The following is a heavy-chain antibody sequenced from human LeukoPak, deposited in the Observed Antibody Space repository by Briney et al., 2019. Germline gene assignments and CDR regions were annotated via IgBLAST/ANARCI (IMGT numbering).Heavy chain of an antibody. D-gene: IGHD3-3*01. J-gene: IGHJ6*02. V-gene: IGHV1-69*04. CDR2: IIPILGIA. CDR3: ARESTNYYDFWSGYSERRGNYYGMDV. Sequence: GASVKVSCKASGYTFSSYAISWVRQAPGQGLEWMGRIIPILGIANYAQKFQGRVTITADKSTSTAYMELSSLRSEDTAVYYCARESTNYYDFWSGYSERRGNYYGMDVWGQGTTVTVSS. CDR1: GYTFSSYA.